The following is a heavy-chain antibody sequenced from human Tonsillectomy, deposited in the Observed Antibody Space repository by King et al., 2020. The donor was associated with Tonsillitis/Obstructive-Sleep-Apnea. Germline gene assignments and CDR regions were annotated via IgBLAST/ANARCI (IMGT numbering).Heavy chain of an antibody. D-gene: IGHD2-21*02. V-gene: IGHV4-34*01. Sequence: VQLQQWGAGLLKPSETLSLTCAVYGGSFNRYYWSWIRQPPGKGLEWIGEINHSGSTNYNPSLKSRVTISVDTSKNQFSLKLSSVTAADTAVYYCARGRGDTRRYFDLWGRGTLVTVSS. J-gene: IGHJ2*01. CDR3: ARGRGDTRRYFDL. CDR1: GGSFNRYY. CDR2: INHSGST.